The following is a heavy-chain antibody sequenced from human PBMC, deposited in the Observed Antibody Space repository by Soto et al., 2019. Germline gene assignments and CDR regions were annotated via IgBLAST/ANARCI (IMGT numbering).Heavy chain of an antibody. V-gene: IGHV4-59*01. CDR2: IYYSGST. CDR1: GGSTSSYY. CDR3: ARSDGRY. Sequence: SETLSLTCTVSGGSTSSYYWSWIRQPPGKGLEWIGYIYYSGSTNYNPSLKSRVTISVDTSKNQFSLKLSSVTAADTAVYYCARSDGRYWGQGTLVTVS. J-gene: IGHJ4*02.